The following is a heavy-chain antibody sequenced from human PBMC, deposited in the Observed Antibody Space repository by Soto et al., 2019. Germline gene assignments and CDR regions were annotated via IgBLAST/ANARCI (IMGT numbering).Heavy chain of an antibody. D-gene: IGHD4-17*01. CDR1: GFTFSNYA. J-gene: IGHJ6*01. V-gene: IGHV3-23*01. CDR2: ISGRGGST. Sequence: EVQLLESGGGLVQPGGSLRLSCTASGFTFSNYAMSWVRQAPDKGLEWVSAISGRGGSTYYADSVKGRFTISRDNSKNMLFLQMHSPRPEATALYYCAKDSTVTTSLYSYYYGLDVWGQGTTVTVPS. CDR3: AKDSTVTTSLYSYYYGLDV.